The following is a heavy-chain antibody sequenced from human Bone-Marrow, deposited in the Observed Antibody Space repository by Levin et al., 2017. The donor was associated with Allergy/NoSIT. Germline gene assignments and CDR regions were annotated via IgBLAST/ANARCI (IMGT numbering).Heavy chain of an antibody. Sequence: SQTLSLTCTVSGGSISSGNYYWSWLRQPPGKGLEWIGYIFYSGSTVYNPSLKSRTSISVDTSKNHFSLKLTPVTAADTAVYYCARVGGYCTSSTCPGGWFDPWGQGSLVTVSS. CDR2: IFYSGST. CDR1: GGSISSGNYY. CDR3: ARVGGYCTSSTCPGGWFDP. J-gene: IGHJ5*02. D-gene: IGHD2-8*01. V-gene: IGHV4-30-4*01.